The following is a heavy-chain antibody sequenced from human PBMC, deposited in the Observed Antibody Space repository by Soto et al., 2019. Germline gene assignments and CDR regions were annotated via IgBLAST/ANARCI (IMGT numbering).Heavy chain of an antibody. CDR2: ISYDGGNK. CDR1: NFVFSVYS. V-gene: IGHV3-30-3*01. CDR3: ARDKDQYDFWGGTLES. Sequence: QLVESGGGVVQPERSLKLSCTASNFVFSVYSLHWVRQAPGKGLEWVALISYDGGNKYYADSVKGRFTISRDNSKNTLYLQMNSLRREDTAVYYCARDKDQYDFWGGTLESWGQGTLVTGSS. J-gene: IGHJ4*02. D-gene: IGHD3-3*01.